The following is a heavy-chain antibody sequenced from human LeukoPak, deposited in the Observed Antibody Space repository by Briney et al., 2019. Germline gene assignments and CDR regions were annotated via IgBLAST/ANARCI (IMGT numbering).Heavy chain of an antibody. Sequence: GGSLTLSCAASGFTLSNYYMTWIRQAPGKGLEWVSYISGNGRTIYYADSVKGRFTISRDNTKNSLSLQMHSLRAEDTAVYYCARDQGFAYDLDAFNVWGQGTMVTVSS. CDR2: ISGNGRTI. V-gene: IGHV3-11*01. J-gene: IGHJ3*01. CDR3: ARDQGFAYDLDAFNV. D-gene: IGHD3-22*01. CDR1: GFTLSNYY.